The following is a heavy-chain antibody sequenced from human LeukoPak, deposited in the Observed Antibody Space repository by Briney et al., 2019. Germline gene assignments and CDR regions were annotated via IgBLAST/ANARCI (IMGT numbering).Heavy chain of an antibody. CDR2: INHSGST. CDR3: ARDCRDHSFAY. V-gene: IGHV4-34*01. D-gene: IGHD2-15*01. CDR1: GGSFSGYY. Sequence: SETLSLTCAVYGGSFSGYYWSWIRQPPGKGLEWIGEINHSGSTNYNPSLKSRVTISVDTSKNQFSLKLSSVTAADTAVYYCARDCRDHSFAYWGQGTLVTVSS. J-gene: IGHJ4*02.